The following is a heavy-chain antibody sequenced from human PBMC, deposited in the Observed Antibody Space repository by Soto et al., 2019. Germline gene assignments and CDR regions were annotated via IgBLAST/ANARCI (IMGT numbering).Heavy chain of an antibody. CDR3: ARVALVAARRNANWFDP. CDR1: GGSISSGGYY. J-gene: IGHJ5*02. Sequence: SETLSLTCTVSGGSISSGGYYWSWIRQHPGKGLEWIGYIYYSGSTNYYPSRKSRVTISVDTSKNQFSLKLSSVTAADTAVYYCARVALVAARRNANWFDPWGQGTLVTVSS. CDR2: IYYSGST. V-gene: IGHV4-31*03. D-gene: IGHD6-6*01.